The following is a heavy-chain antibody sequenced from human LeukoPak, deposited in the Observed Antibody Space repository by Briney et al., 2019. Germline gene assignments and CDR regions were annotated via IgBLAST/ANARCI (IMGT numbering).Heavy chain of an antibody. D-gene: IGHD4-11*01. Sequence: GASVKVSCKASGGTFSSYAISWVRQAPGQGLEWMGGIIPIFGTANYAQKFQGRVTITADESTSTAYMELSSLRSEDTAVYYCARDSLSYSNFPRTMDVWGKGTTVTVSS. V-gene: IGHV1-69*13. J-gene: IGHJ6*03. CDR3: ARDSLSYSNFPRTMDV. CDR1: GGTFSSYA. CDR2: IIPIFGTA.